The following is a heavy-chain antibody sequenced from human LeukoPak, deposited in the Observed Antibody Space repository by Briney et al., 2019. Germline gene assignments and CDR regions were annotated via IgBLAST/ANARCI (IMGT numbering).Heavy chain of an antibody. V-gene: IGHV3-48*03. CDR3: ARPVVVAAWYGMDV. CDR2: ISSSGSTI. CDR1: GFTFSSYE. D-gene: IGHD2-15*01. Sequence: GGSLRLSCGASGFTFSSYEMNWVRQAPGKGLEWVSYISSSGSTIYYADSVKGRFTISRDNAKNSLYLQMNSLRAEDTAVYYCARPVVVAAWYGMDVWGQGTTVTVSS. J-gene: IGHJ6*02.